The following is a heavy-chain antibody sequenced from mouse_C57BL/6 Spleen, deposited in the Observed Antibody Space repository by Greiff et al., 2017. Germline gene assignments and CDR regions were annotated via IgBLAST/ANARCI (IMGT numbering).Heavy chain of an antibody. Sequence: EVQVVESGPGLVKPSQSLSLTCSVTGYSITSGYYWNWIRQFPGNKLEWMGYISYDGSNNYNPSLKNRISITRDTSKNQFFLKLNSVTTEDTATYYCARELGQGYFDYWGQGTTLTVSS. D-gene: IGHD4-1*01. V-gene: IGHV3-6*01. J-gene: IGHJ2*01. CDR2: ISYDGSN. CDR1: GYSITSGYY. CDR3: ARELGQGYFDY.